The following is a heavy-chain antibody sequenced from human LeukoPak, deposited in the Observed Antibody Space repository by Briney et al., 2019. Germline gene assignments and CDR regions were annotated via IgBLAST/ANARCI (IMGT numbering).Heavy chain of an antibody. CDR2: INHSGST. V-gene: IGHV4-34*01. J-gene: IGHJ4*02. Sequence: PAETLSLTCAVYGGSFSGYYWRWIRQPPGKGLEWIGEINHSGSTNYNPSLKSRVTISVATSKNKLSLKLSSMTAADTAVYYCARGRIPRGRGYYFDYWGEGTLVTVSS. CDR3: ARGRIPRGRGYYFDY. CDR1: GGSFSGYY. D-gene: IGHD2-21*01.